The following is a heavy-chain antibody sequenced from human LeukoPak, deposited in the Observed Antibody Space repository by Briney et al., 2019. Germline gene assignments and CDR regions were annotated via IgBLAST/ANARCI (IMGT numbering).Heavy chain of an antibody. D-gene: IGHD3-22*01. Sequence: KPSETLSHTCTVSGYSISSGSYWAWIRQPPGKGLEWIASIYHGGSTYYNPSLKSRVTISEDTSKNQFSLKLTSVTATDTAVYYCAREPRYYDSRGYYQDYFQNWGQGALVTVSS. J-gene: IGHJ4*02. CDR3: AREPRYYDSRGYYQDYFQN. CDR1: GYSISSGSY. CDR2: IYHGGST. V-gene: IGHV4-38-2*02.